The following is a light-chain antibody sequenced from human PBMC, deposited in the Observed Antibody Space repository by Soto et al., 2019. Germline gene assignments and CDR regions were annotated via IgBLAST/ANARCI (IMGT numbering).Light chain of an antibody. V-gene: IGKV1-9*01. CDR3: QHYNSYSEA. J-gene: IGKJ1*01. CDR1: QGISSY. Sequence: DVPMTQSPSTLSGTVGDRVTITCRASQGISSYLAWYQQKPGKAPKLLIYAASTLQSGVPSRFSGSGSGTEFTLTISSLQPDDFATYYCQHYNSYSEAFGQGTKVDIK. CDR2: AAS.